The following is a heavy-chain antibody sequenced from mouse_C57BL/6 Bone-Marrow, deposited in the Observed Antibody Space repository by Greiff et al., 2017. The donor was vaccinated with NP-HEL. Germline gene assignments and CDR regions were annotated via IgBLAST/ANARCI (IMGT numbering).Heavy chain of an antibody. D-gene: IGHD1-1*01. CDR3: ARPLRYGSSSYYAMDY. Sequence: EVQLVESGGGLVQPGGSLSLSCAASGFTFTDYYMSWVRQPPGKALEWLGFIRNKANGYTTEYSASVKGRFTISRDNSQSILYLQMNALRAEDSATYYCARPLRYGSSSYYAMDYWGQGTSVTVSS. V-gene: IGHV7-3*01. CDR1: GFTFTDYY. CDR2: IRNKANGYTT. J-gene: IGHJ4*01.